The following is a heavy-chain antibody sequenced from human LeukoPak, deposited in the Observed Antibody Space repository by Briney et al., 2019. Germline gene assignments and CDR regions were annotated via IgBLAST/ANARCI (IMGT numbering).Heavy chain of an antibody. Sequence: GGSLRLSCAASGFTFSSYGMHWVRQAPGKRLEWVAVIWYDGSNKYYADSVKGRFTISRDNSKNTLYLQMNSLRAEDTAVYYCARGDYYGSRGDYWGQGTLVTVSS. CDR2: IWYDGSNK. J-gene: IGHJ4*02. CDR1: GFTFSSYG. V-gene: IGHV3-33*01. CDR3: ARGDYYGSRGDY. D-gene: IGHD3-10*01.